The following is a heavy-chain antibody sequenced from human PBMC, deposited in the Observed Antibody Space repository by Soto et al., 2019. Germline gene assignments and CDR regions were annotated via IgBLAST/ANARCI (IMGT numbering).Heavy chain of an antibody. CDR2: VTGSDTKI. D-gene: IGHD5-18*01. Sequence: PGGSLTLSCAASGFTFGDYAMSWVRQAPGKGLEWVEIVTGSDTKIYYTDSVKGRFDVSRDNSRDTLYLQMNSLTAEDTAVYYCAKGGDTYGLLNHDYWGQGTLVTVSS. J-gene: IGHJ4*02. CDR3: AKGGDTYGLLNHDY. V-gene: IGHV3-23*01. CDR1: GFTFGDYA.